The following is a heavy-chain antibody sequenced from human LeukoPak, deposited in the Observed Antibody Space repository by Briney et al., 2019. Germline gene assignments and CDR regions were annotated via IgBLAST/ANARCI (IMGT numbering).Heavy chain of an antibody. Sequence: PGGSLRHSCAASGFTFNYYAMSWVRQAPGKGLEWVSSISGSGASTYYADSVKGRFTISRDNAKNSLYLQMNSLRAEDTAVYYCASGWFGELSQYYFDYWGQGTLVTVSS. V-gene: IGHV3-23*01. CDR3: ASGWFGELSQYYFDY. CDR2: ISGSGAST. CDR1: GFTFNYYA. J-gene: IGHJ4*02. D-gene: IGHD3-10*01.